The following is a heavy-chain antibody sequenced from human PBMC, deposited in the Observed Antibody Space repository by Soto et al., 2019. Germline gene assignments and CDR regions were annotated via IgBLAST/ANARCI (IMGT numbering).Heavy chain of an antibody. CDR2: ISYDGSNK. J-gene: IGHJ4*02. CDR3: ARDPTDYDFWSGYYPFDY. Sequence: QVQLVESGGGVVQPGRSLRLSCAAYGFTFSSYAMHWVRQAPGKGLEWVAVISYDGSNKYYADSVKGRFTISRDNSKNTLYLQMNSLRAEDTAVYYCARDPTDYDFWSGYYPFDYWGQGTLVTVSS. CDR1: GFTFSSYA. V-gene: IGHV3-30-3*01. D-gene: IGHD3-3*01.